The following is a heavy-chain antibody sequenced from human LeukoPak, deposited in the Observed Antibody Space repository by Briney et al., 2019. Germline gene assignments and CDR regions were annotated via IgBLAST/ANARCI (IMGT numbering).Heavy chain of an antibody. V-gene: IGHV3-15*01. CDR2: IKSKTDGGTT. Sequence: GGSLRLSCAASGFTFSNAWMSWVRQAPGKGLEWVGRIKSKTDGGTTDYAAPVKGRFTISRDNSKNTLYLQMNSLRAEDTAVYYCAKKGKSDFWSGHNWFDPWGQGTLVTVSS. CDR1: GFTFSNAW. D-gene: IGHD3-3*01. CDR3: AKKGKSDFWSGHNWFDP. J-gene: IGHJ5*02.